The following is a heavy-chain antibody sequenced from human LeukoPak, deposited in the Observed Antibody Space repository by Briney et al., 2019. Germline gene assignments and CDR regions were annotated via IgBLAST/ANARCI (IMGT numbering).Heavy chain of an antibody. CDR3: ARDSYSNYDY. Sequence: QTGGSLRLSCAASGFTFSSYAMHWVRQAPGKGLEWVAVISYDGSNKYYADSVKGRFTISRGNSKNTLYLQMNSLRAEDTAVYYCARDSYSNYDYWGQGTLVTVSS. V-gene: IGHV3-30-3*01. J-gene: IGHJ4*02. CDR2: ISYDGSNK. CDR1: GFTFSSYA. D-gene: IGHD4-11*01.